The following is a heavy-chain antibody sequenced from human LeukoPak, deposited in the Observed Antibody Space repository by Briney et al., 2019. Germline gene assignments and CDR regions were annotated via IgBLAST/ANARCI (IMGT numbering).Heavy chain of an antibody. CDR2: ISWNSGSI. V-gene: IGHV3-9*01. CDR3: VSFYETY. CDR1: GFTFDDYA. D-gene: IGHD2-2*01. Sequence: GGSLRLSCAASGFTFDDYAMHWVRQAPGKGLKWVSGISWNSGSIGYADSVKGRFTISKDNAKNTVYLQMNNLRAEDTAVYYCVSFYETYWGRGTLVTVSS. J-gene: IGHJ4*02.